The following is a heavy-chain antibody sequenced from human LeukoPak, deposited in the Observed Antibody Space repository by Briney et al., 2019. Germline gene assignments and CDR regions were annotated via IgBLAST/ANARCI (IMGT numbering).Heavy chain of an antibody. V-gene: IGHV5-51*01. CDR2: IYPGDSDT. CDR1: GYSFTSYW. Sequence: GESLKISCKGSGYSFTSYWIGWVRQMPGKGLEWMGIIYPGDSDTRYSPSFQGQVTISADKSISTAYLQWSSLKASDTAMYYCAGGGWENIVVVPAGDPAPYYYGRDVGGQGPTVPVPS. D-gene: IGHD2-2*01. J-gene: IGHJ6*02. CDR3: AGGGWENIVVVPAGDPAPYYYGRDV.